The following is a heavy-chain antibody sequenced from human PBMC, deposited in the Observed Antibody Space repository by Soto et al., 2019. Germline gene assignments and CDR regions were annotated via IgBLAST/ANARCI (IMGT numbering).Heavy chain of an antibody. CDR3: AKAYNYFGSGSYQYYFDY. D-gene: IGHD3-10*01. V-gene: IGHV3-9*01. Sequence: EVQLVESGGGLVQPGRSLRLSCAASGFTFDDYAMHWVRQVPGKGLEWVSHISWSSGTRDYADSVKGRFTISRDNVKNSLYLQMNSLRAEDTALYYCAKAYNYFGSGSYQYYFDYWGQGTLVTVSS. CDR2: ISWSSGTR. J-gene: IGHJ4*02. CDR1: GFTFDDYA.